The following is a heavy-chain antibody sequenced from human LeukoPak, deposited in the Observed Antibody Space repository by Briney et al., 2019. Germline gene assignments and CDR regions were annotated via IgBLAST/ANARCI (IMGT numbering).Heavy chain of an antibody. D-gene: IGHD6-6*01. J-gene: IGHJ6*02. Sequence: GGSLRLSCAASGFTFSSIAMSWVGQAPGKGLEWVSSTSGSGGSTYHADSVKGRFTIARDTSKKTMYLQMNSLRVDDTAVYYCAKGGRGAARFSGLDVWGQGTTVTVSS. CDR2: TSGSGGST. V-gene: IGHV3-23*01. CDR3: AKGGRGAARFSGLDV. CDR1: GFTFSSIA.